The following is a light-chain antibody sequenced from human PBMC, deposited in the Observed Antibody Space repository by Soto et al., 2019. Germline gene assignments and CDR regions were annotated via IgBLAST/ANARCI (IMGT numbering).Light chain of an antibody. CDR3: QQYGSSPALA. J-gene: IGKJ4*01. CDR2: TAS. V-gene: IGKV3-20*01. Sequence: VMSQSPGTLRIITEERATLSCRASQYVNSNYLAWYQRRPGQPPRLLIHTASSRATGIPDRFSGSGSGTDFTLTISRLEPEDFAVYYCQQYGSSPALAFGGGTKVDIK. CDR1: QYVNSNY.